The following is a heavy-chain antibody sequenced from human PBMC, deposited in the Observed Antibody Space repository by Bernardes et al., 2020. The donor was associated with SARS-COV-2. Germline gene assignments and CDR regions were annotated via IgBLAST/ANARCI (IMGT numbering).Heavy chain of an antibody. CDR1: GFNFSAHA. Sequence: GGSLRLSCQGSGFNFSAHAMAWVRQAPGTGLQWVSTISRSGRSTHFADSVTGRFLISRDNAKNTLYLQMNSLRPEDTAVYFCVRSPLSVTAFFDYWGQGALVTVSS. CDR3: VRSPLSVTAFFDY. D-gene: IGHD2-21*02. J-gene: IGHJ4*02. CDR2: ISRSGRST. V-gene: IGHV3-23*01.